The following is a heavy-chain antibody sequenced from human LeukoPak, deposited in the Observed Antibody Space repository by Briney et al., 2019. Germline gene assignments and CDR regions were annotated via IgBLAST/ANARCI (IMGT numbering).Heavy chain of an antibody. Sequence: PGGSLRLSCAASGFTLSSYAMSWVRQGPGKGLEWVSAISGSGGSTYYADSVKGRFTISRDNSRNTLSLQMNSLRPDDTAVYYCAKFSYGDYVAWGQGTLVIAPS. CDR2: ISGSGGST. J-gene: IGHJ5*02. V-gene: IGHV3-23*01. CDR3: AKFSYGDYVA. D-gene: IGHD4-17*01. CDR1: GFTLSSYA.